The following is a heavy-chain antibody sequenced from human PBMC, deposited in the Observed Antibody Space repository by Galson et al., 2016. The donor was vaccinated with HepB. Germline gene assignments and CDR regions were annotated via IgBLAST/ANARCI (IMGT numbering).Heavy chain of an antibody. Sequence: ETLSLTCAVYGGSFSGYSWSWIRQAPGKGLEWIGEINHSGSTNYNNPSLKSRVTISIDTPKNHFSLNLTSVTAADTAVYYCARGGAPYYLGSGRFDYWGQGTLVTVSS. CDR2: INHSGST. D-gene: IGHD3-10*01. V-gene: IGHV4-34*01. CDR1: GGSFSGYS. J-gene: IGHJ4*02. CDR3: ARGGAPYYLGSGRFDY.